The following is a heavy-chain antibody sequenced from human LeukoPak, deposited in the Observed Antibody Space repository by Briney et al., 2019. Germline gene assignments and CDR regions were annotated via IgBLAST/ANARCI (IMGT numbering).Heavy chain of an antibody. CDR2: IYYSGST. CDR3: ARASRDGYNYYYFDY. V-gene: IGHV4-59*01. CDR1: GGSISSYY. D-gene: IGHD5-24*01. J-gene: IGHJ4*02. Sequence: SETLSLTCTVSGGSISSYYWSWIRQPPGKGLEWIGYIYYSGSTNYNPSLKSRVTISVDTSKNQFSLKLSSVTAADTAVYYCARASRDGYNYYYFDYWGQGTLVTVSS.